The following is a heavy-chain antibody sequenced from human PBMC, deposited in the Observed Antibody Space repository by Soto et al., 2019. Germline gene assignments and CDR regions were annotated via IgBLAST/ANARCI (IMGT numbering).Heavy chain of an antibody. Sequence: QVQLVESGGGVVQPGRSLRLSCAASGFTFSSYGMHWVRQAPGKGLEWVAVIWYDGSNKYYADSVKGRFTISRDKSKNTLYLQMNSLRAEDTAVYYCAREGTYCSGGSCYPHFDYWGQGTLVTVSS. CDR2: IWYDGSNK. J-gene: IGHJ4*02. CDR1: GFTFSSYG. CDR3: AREGTYCSGGSCYPHFDY. V-gene: IGHV3-33*01. D-gene: IGHD2-15*01.